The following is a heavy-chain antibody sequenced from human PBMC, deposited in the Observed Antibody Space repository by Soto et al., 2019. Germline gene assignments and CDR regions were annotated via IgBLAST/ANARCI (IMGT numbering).Heavy chain of an antibody. J-gene: IGHJ4*02. CDR2: ISSSSNTR. Sequence: EVQLVESGGGLVQPGGSLRLSCVVSGFTFSSYSMNWVRQAPGKGLEGVSYISSSSNTRYYSDSVKGRFTISRDNAKNSLYLQMNSLRDEDMAVYYCARVKYEFFDYWGQGILVTVSS. D-gene: IGHD3-10*01. CDR1: GFTFSSYS. CDR3: ARVKYEFFDY. V-gene: IGHV3-48*02.